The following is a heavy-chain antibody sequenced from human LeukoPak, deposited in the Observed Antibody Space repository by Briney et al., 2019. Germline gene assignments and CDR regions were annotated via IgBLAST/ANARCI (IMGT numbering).Heavy chain of an antibody. CDR2: ISAYNGNT. CDR1: GFSLRSYG. V-gene: IGHV1-18*01. CDR3: ATRDGYNSV. J-gene: IGHJ4*02. Sequence: ASLKVSCKASGFSLRSYGINWVRQAPGQGLEWMGWISAYNGNTNYAQKLQGRVTMTTDTSTSTAYMELRSLRSDDTAVYYCATRDGYNSVWGQGTLVTVSS. D-gene: IGHD5-24*01.